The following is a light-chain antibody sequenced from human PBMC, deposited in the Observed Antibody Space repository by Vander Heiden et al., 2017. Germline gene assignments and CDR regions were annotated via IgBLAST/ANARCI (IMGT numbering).Light chain of an antibody. Sequence: DIQMTQSPSSLSASVGDRVTITCRASQSISSYLNWYQQKPGKAPKLLIYAASSLQSGVPSSFSGSGSGTDFTLTISSLQPDDFATYYCQQSYSTPWTFGQGTKVEIK. V-gene: IGKV1-39*01. CDR1: QSISSY. CDR2: AAS. J-gene: IGKJ1*01. CDR3: QQSYSTPWT.